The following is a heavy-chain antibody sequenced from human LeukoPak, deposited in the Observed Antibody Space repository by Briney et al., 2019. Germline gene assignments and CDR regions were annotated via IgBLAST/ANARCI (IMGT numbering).Heavy chain of an antibody. V-gene: IGHV3-23*01. CDR2: IGSSGDKE. D-gene: IGHD1-7*01. J-gene: IGHJ4*02. CDR1: GFTFSSYA. CDR3: AKLGGETTPY. Sequence: PGGSLRLSCAASGFTFSSYAMSWVRQAPGKELEWVSNIGSSGDKEYYADSVKGRFTIFRDNSKNTVYVQMNSLRVEDTAVYYCAKLGGETTPYWGQGTLVTVSS.